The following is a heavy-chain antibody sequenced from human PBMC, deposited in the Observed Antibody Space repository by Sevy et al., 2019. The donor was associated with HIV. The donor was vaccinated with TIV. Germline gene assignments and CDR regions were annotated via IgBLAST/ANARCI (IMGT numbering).Heavy chain of an antibody. CDR3: TRAGVDYDFWSGYSYHNWFDP. CDR1: GFTFGDYA. V-gene: IGHV3-49*03. CDR2: IRSKAYGGTT. J-gene: IGHJ5*02. Sequence: GGSLRLSCTASGFTFGDYAMSWFRQAPGKGLEWVGFIRSKAYGGTTEYAASVKGRFTISRDDSKSIAYLQMNSLKTEDTAVYYCTRAGVDYDFWSGYSYHNWFDPWGQGTLVTVS. D-gene: IGHD3-3*01.